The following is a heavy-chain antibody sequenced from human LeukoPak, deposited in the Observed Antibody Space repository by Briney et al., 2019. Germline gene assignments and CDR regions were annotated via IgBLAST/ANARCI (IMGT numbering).Heavy chain of an antibody. CDR1: GYSFSNYW. Sequence: GESLKISCKVSGYSFSNYWIGWVRQMPGKGLEWMGIIYPADSDTRYSPSFQGQVTISAHKSISTAYLQWGSLKASDTAMYYCARLSRPYYYHYMDVWGKGTTVTVSS. J-gene: IGHJ6*03. CDR3: ARLSRPYYYHYMDV. CDR2: IYPADSDT. D-gene: IGHD6-6*01. V-gene: IGHV5-51*01.